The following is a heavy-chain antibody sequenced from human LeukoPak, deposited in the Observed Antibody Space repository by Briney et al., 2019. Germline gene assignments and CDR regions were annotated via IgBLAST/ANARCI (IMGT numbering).Heavy chain of an antibody. CDR2: ISGSGSYI. V-gene: IGHV3-21*01. Sequence: GGSLRLSCAASGFTFSDYSMNWVRQTPRKGLEWVSCISGSGSYIYYADSVKGRFTISRDNAKNSLNLQVNSLIAEDTAVYYCVRERYHGSGAPKFDYWGQGTLVTVSS. J-gene: IGHJ4*02. D-gene: IGHD3-10*01. CDR1: GFTFSDYS. CDR3: VRERYHGSGAPKFDY.